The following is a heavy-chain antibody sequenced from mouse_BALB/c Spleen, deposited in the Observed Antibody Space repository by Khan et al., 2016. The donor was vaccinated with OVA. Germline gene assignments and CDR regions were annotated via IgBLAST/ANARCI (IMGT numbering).Heavy chain of an antibody. V-gene: IGHV3-2*02. J-gene: IGHJ1*01. Sequence: EVKLEVSGPGLVKPSQSLSLTCTVTGYSITSDYAWNWIRQFPGNKLEWMGYISYSGSANYNPSLKSRISITRDTSENQFFLQLNSVTTEDSATXYCARRYYYGHWYFDVWGAGTTVTVSS. CDR1: GYSITSDYA. CDR2: ISYSGSA. CDR3: ARRYYYGHWYFDV. D-gene: IGHD1-1*01.